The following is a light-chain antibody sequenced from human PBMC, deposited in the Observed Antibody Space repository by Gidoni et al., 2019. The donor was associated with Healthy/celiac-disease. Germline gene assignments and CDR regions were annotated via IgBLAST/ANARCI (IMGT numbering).Light chain of an antibody. CDR2: EAS. CDR1: VPGENY. Sequence: SYELQQLPSVSVSPRQTARITCSVDVPGENYADWYQQKPGQALELVIYEASERYPGIPERFSGSTSGNTTTRTISRDLTEEEADYYGLSGDEDNRRVFGTGTKVTVL. J-gene: IGLJ1*01. V-gene: IGLV3-22*01. CDR3: LSGDEDNRRV.